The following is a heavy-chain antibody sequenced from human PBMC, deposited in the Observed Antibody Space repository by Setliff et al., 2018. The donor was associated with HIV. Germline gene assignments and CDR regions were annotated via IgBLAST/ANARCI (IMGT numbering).Heavy chain of an antibody. V-gene: IGHV4-34*01. CDR2: TSHSGKT. Sequence: PSETLSLTCAVYGGSFSGYYWSWIRQPPGKGLEWIGETSHSGKTNYNPSLKSRVTISIDTSKNQFSLKLTSVTAADTAVYYCVTSSSWSSRLNFWGPGMLVTVSS. D-gene: IGHD2-2*01. J-gene: IGHJ4*02. CDR3: VTSSSWSSRLNF. CDR1: GGSFSGYY.